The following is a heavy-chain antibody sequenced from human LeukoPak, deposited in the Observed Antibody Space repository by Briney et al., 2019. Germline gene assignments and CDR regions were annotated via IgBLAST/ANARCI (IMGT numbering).Heavy chain of an antibody. D-gene: IGHD4-17*01. Sequence: SETLSLTCTVSGGSISNYYWTWIRQPPGKGLEWIGYIYYSGSTNYNPSLKSRVTISVDTSKNQFSLKLSSVTAADTAVYYCARNPPHGDPGGFDYWGQGTLVTVSS. J-gene: IGHJ4*02. CDR3: ARNPPHGDPGGFDY. CDR1: GGSISNYY. CDR2: IYYSGST. V-gene: IGHV4-59*01.